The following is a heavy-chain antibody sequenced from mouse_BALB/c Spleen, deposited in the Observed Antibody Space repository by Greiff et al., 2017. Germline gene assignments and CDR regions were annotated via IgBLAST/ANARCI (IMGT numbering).Heavy chain of an antibody. CDR1: GFAFSSYD. J-gene: IGHJ1*01. Sequence: EVQGVESGGGLVKPGGSLKLSCAASGFAFSSYDMSWVRQTPEKRLEWVAYISSGGGSTYYPDTVKGRFTISRDNAKNTLYLQMSSLKSEDTAMYYCARQYGSSPHCYFDVWGAGTTVTVSS. V-gene: IGHV5-12-1*01. D-gene: IGHD1-1*01. CDR2: ISSGGGST. CDR3: ARQYGSSPHCYFDV.